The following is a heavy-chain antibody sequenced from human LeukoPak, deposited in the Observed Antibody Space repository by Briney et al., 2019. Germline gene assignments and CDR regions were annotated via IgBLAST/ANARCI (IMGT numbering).Heavy chain of an antibody. Sequence: PSETLSLTCTVSGGSISSSYWNWIRQPPGKGLEWIGDIYYSGSTTYNPSLKSRVTISIDTSKNQFSLRLSSVTAADTAVYYCARQLSGRLMTFDYWGQGTLVTVSS. CDR1: GGSISSSY. D-gene: IGHD2-21*02. CDR3: ARQLSGRLMTFDY. J-gene: IGHJ4*02. CDR2: IYYSGST. V-gene: IGHV4-59*08.